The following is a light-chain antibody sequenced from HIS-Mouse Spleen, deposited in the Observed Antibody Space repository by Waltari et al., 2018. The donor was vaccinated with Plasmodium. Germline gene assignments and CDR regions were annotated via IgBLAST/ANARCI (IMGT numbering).Light chain of an antibody. CDR2: GAS. CDR1: QSVSSN. V-gene: IGKV3-15*01. J-gene: IGKJ2*01. Sequence: EIVMTQSPATLSVSPGERATLSCRASQSVSSNLAWYQQKPGQVPRLLIYGASTRATGIPARFSGSGSGTEFTLTISSLQAEDVAVYYCQQYYSTPYTFGQGTKLEIK. CDR3: QQYYSTPYT.